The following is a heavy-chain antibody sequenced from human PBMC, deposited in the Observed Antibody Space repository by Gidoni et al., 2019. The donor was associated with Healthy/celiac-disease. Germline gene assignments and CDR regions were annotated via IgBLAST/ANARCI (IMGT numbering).Heavy chain of an antibody. CDR2: IIPILGIA. Sequence: QVQLVQSGAEVKKPGSSVKVSCKASGGTFSSYAIRWVRQAPGQGLEWMGRIIPILGIANYAQKFQGRVTITADKSTSTAYMELSSLRSEDTAVYYCASTIDCSSTSCYQDNWFDPWGQGTLVTVSS. CDR1: GGTFSSYA. D-gene: IGHD2-2*01. J-gene: IGHJ5*02. CDR3: ASTIDCSSTSCYQDNWFDP. V-gene: IGHV1-69*04.